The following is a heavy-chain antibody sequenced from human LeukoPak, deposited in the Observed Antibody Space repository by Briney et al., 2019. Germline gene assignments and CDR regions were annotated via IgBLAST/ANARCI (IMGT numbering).Heavy chain of an antibody. V-gene: IGHV1-3*04. D-gene: IGHD5-12*01. CDR1: GYTFTSYT. CDR3: AREGGAWIL. J-gene: IGHJ4*02. Sequence: ASVTVSCTASGYTFTSYTIHWVRQAPGQRLEWMGWINTGTDNTKYSQSFQGRVTITRDTSASTAYMELSSLRSEDTAVYYCAREGGAWILWGQGTLVTVSS. CDR2: INTGTDNT.